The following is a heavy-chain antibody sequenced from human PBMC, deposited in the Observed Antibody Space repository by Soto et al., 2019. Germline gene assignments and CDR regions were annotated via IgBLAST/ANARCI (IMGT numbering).Heavy chain of an antibody. CDR2: IRGDGNDI. CDR3: AALDTVVVQSPGY. CDR1: GFTFSNYW. D-gene: IGHD2-15*01. V-gene: IGHV3-7*03. J-gene: IGHJ4*02. Sequence: EVQMVESGGGLVQPGGSLRLSCAASGFTFSNYWMSWVHQAPGKGLEWVANIRGDGNDIYYVDSVKGRFTISRDNAKNSLYLQMNSLRVEDTALYYCAALDTVVVQSPGYWGQGTPVTVSS.